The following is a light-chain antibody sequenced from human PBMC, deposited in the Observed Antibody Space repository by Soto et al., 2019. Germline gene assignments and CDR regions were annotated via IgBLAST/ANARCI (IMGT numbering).Light chain of an antibody. CDR2: AAS. V-gene: IGKV1-9*01. CDR3: QQLKSYPRT. CDR1: EDISSY. Sequence: DIQLTQSPSFLSASVGDRITITCRTSEDISSYLAWYQQKLGEAPKLLIYAASTLQSGVPLRFSGSGSGTESTLTVSSLQPEDFATYYCQQLKSYPRTFGQGTKVQVK. J-gene: IGKJ1*01.